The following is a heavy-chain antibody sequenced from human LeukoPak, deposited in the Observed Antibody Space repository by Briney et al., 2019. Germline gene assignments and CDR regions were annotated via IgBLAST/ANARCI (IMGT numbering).Heavy chain of an antibody. J-gene: IGHJ6*03. CDR3: ARIAAGPGYYYYYYMDV. D-gene: IGHD6-13*01. V-gene: IGHV3-66*01. CDR1: GFTVSSNY. CDR2: IYSGGST. Sequence: GGSLRLSCAASGFTVSSNYMSWVRQAPGKGLEWVSVIYSGGSTYYADSVKGRFTISRGNSKNTPYLQMNSLRAEDTAVYYCARIAAGPGYYYYYYMDVWGKGTTVTISS.